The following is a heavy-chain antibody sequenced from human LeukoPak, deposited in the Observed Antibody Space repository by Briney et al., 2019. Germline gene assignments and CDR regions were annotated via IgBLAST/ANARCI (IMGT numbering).Heavy chain of an antibody. CDR2: ISVRSNYI. CDR3: VRLRRNSDTSGFYYYYDF. J-gene: IGHJ4*02. CDR1: GYTFSSYS. V-gene: IGHV3-21*01. D-gene: IGHD3-22*01. Sequence: GGSLRLSCLASGYTFSSYSINWVRQAPGKGLEWVSSISVRSNYIYYADSVRGRFRISRDDARDSLYLQMNSLRAEDTAVYYCVRLRRNSDTSGFYYYYDFWGQGTLVTASS.